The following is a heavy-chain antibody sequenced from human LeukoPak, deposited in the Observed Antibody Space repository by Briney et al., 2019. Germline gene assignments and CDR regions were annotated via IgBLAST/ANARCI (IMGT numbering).Heavy chain of an antibody. CDR1: GFTFNIYG. CDR2: IWPDGSNE. D-gene: IGHD1-26*01. CDR3: ARASGSYDY. Sequence: TGGSLRLSCAASGFTFNIYGMHWVRQAPGKGLEWVAVIWPDGSNEYYADSVKGRFTVSRDDSKNTLYLQMNSLRAEDTAVYYCARASGSYDYWGQGTLVTVSS. J-gene: IGHJ4*02. V-gene: IGHV3-33*01.